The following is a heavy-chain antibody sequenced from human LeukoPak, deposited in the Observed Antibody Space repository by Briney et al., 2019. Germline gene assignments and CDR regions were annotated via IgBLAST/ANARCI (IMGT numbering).Heavy chain of an antibody. Sequence: GGSLRLSCAASGFTVSSNYMSWARQAPGKGLEWVSVIYSGGSTYYADSVKGRFTISRDNSKNTLYLQMNSLRAEDTAVYYCARYYYDSSGYYAAYYFDYWGQGTLVTVSS. D-gene: IGHD3-22*01. CDR1: GFTVSSNY. V-gene: IGHV3-66*01. CDR3: ARYYYDSSGYYAAYYFDY. CDR2: IYSGGST. J-gene: IGHJ4*02.